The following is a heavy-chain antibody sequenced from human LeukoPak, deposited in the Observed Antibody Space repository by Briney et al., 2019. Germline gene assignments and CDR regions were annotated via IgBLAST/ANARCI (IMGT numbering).Heavy chain of an antibody. CDR3: ARIGTTTRGPAGLDV. D-gene: IGHD2/OR15-2a*01. J-gene: IGHJ6*02. V-gene: IGHV3-48*03. Sequence: GGSLTLSCAASGFTFSSYEMNWVRQPPGKGLEWVSYIASGGGANRFYSESVKGRFTISRDNAKNSLYLHMYSLRAEDTGVYYCARIGTTTRGPAGLDVWGQGTTVTVSS. CDR1: GFTFSSYE. CDR2: IASGGGANR.